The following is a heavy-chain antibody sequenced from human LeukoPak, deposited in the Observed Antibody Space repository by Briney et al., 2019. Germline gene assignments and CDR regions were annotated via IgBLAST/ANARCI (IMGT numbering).Heavy chain of an antibody. Sequence: SETLSLTCAVSDDSITNRAYSWSWIRQPPGMGLEWIGHIYHSGFAYYKPSLKGRVTISVDKSNNSFSLKLTSMTAADTAVYFCARESGDRWYRGWIDRWGQGTRITVSS. V-gene: IGHV4-30-2*01. CDR3: ARESGDRWYRGWIDR. J-gene: IGHJ5*02. D-gene: IGHD6-13*01. CDR2: IYHSGFA. CDR1: DDSITNRAYS.